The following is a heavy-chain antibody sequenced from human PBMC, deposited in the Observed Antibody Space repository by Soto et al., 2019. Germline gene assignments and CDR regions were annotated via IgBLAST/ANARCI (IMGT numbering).Heavy chain of an antibody. D-gene: IGHD3-22*01. CDR3: ARHFYYYDGSGHHYFDY. Sequence: GESLKISCKGSGYSFTSYWIGWVRQMPGKGLEWMGIIYPGDSDTRYSPSFQGQVTISADKSISTAYLQWSTLRASDTAIYYCARHFYYYDGSGHHYFDYWGQGTLVTVSS. CDR2: IYPGDSDT. V-gene: IGHV5-51*01. J-gene: IGHJ4*02. CDR1: GYSFTSYW.